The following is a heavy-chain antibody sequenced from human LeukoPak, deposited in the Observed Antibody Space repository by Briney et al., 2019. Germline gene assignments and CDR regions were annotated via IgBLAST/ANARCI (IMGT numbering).Heavy chain of an antibody. CDR2: ISSSSSYL. CDR1: GFTFSTST. Sequence: PGGSLRLSCAASGFTFSTSTMNWVRQAPGKGLEWVSSISSSSSYLYYADSVKGRFTISRDNAKNSLYLQMNSLRAEDTAVYYCARAGGGSYSFDYWGQGTLVTVSS. CDR3: ARAGGGSYSFDY. J-gene: IGHJ4*02. D-gene: IGHD1-26*01. V-gene: IGHV3-21*01.